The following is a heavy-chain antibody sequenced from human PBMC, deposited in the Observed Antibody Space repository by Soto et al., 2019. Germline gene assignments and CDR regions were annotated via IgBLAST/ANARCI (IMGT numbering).Heavy chain of an antibody. V-gene: IGHV5-10-1*01. CDR2: IDPSDSYT. D-gene: IGHD3-10*01. Sequence: GESLKISCKGSGYSFTSYWISWVRQMPGKGLEWMGRIDPSDSYTNYSPSFQGHVTISADKSISTAYLQWSSLKASDTAMYYCARLLYYYGSGSYSPTLFDYWGQGTLVTISS. CDR1: GYSFTSYW. J-gene: IGHJ4*02. CDR3: ARLLYYYGSGSYSPTLFDY.